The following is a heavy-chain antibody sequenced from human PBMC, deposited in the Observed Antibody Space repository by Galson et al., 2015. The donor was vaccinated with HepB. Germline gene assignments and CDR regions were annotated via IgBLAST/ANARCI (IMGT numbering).Heavy chain of an antibody. CDR2: INPSGGST. Sequence: SVKVSCKASGGTFTSYYMHWVRQAPGQGLEWMGIINPSGGSTSYAQKFQGRVTMTRDTSTSTVYMELSSLRSEDTAVYYCARGLGVGAITNWFDPWGQGTLVTVSS. D-gene: IGHD1-26*01. V-gene: IGHV1-46*01. J-gene: IGHJ5*02. CDR1: GGTFTSYY. CDR3: ARGLGVGAITNWFDP.